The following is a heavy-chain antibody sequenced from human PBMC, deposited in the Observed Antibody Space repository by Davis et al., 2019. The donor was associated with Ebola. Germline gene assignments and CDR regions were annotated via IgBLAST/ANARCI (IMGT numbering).Heavy chain of an antibody. Sequence: ASVKVSCKASGYTFTNYGITWVRQAPGQGLEWMGWINPHNGNTNYAQNVQGRVIMTSDTATTTAYMEVGSLRSDDTAAYYCARAQFPTTSDHWGQGTLVTVSA. CDR1: GYTFTNYG. D-gene: IGHD1-1*01. V-gene: IGHV1-18*04. CDR2: INPHNGNT. CDR3: ARAQFPTTSDH. J-gene: IGHJ4*02.